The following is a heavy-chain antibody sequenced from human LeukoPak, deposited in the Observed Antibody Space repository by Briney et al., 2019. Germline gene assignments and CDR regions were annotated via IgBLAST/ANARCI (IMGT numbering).Heavy chain of an antibody. V-gene: IGHV4-38-2*01. CDR2: IYHSGST. J-gene: IGHJ3*02. D-gene: IGHD3-3*01. CDR3: ARANQNVLRFLEWLSAFDI. CDR1: GYSISSGYY. Sequence: SETLSLTCAVSGYSISSGYYWGWIRQPPGKGLEWIGSIYHSGSTYYNPSLKSRVTISVDTSKNQFSLKLSSVAAADTAVYYCARANQNVLRFLEWLSAFDIWGQETMVTVSS.